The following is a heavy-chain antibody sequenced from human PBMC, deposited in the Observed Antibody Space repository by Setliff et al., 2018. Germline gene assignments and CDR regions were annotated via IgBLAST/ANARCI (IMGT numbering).Heavy chain of an antibody. CDR3: ARENYYASGTYLDNNNRWFDP. CDR2: IYHSGST. D-gene: IGHD3-10*01. CDR1: GGSISSGDAS. Sequence: SETLSLTCAVSGGSISSGDASWSWIRQPPGKGLEWIGSIYHSGSTYYNPSLKSRLTISVDTSKNQFSLKLSSVTAADTAVYYCARENYYASGTYLDNNNRWFDPWGQGTLVTVSS. V-gene: IGHV4-38-2*02. J-gene: IGHJ5*02.